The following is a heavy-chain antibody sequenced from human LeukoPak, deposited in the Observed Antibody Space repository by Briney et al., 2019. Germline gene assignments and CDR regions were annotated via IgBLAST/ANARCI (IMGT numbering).Heavy chain of an antibody. J-gene: IGHJ5*02. V-gene: IGHV3-53*01. D-gene: IGHD3-3*01. CDR3: AKDRLGVVTSFDP. CDR2: IYSGGST. Sequence: PGGSLRLSCAASGFTVSSNYMSWVRQAPGKGLEWVSVIYSGGSTYYADSVKGRFTISRDNSKSTLYLQMNSLRAEDTAVYYCAKDRLGVVTSFDPWGQGTLVTVSS. CDR1: GFTVSSNY.